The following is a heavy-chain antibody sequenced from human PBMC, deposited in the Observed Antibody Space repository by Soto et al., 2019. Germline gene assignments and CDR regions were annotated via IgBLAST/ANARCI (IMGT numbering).Heavy chain of an antibody. Sequence: GGSLRLSCAASGGTFSSYAMSWVRQAPGKGLEWVSAISGSGGSTYYADSVKGRFTISRDNSKNTLYLQMNSLRAEDTAVYYCAKAPSGGSYFDYWGQGTLVTVSS. D-gene: IGHD6-6*01. CDR1: GGTFSSYA. CDR2: ISGSGGST. CDR3: AKAPSGGSYFDY. V-gene: IGHV3-23*01. J-gene: IGHJ4*02.